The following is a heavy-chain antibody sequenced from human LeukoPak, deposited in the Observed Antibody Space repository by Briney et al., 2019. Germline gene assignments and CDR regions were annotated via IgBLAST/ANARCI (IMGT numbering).Heavy chain of an antibody. V-gene: IGHV3-49*03. CDR3: TRSTTGFVNYYYYGMDV. CDR1: GFTFGDYA. J-gene: IGHJ6*02. CDR2: MRSKAYGGTT. Sequence: GRSLRLSCTASGFTFGDYAMGWFCQAPGKGLEWVGFMRSKAYGGTTEYAASVKGRFTISRDDSKSIAYLQMNSLKTEDTAVYYCTRSTTGFVNYYYYGMDVWGQGTTVTVSS. D-gene: IGHD7-27*01.